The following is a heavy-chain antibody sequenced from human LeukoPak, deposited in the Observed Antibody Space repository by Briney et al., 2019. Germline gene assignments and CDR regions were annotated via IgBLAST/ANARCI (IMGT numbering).Heavy chain of an antibody. J-gene: IGHJ4*02. D-gene: IGHD1-26*01. V-gene: IGHV3-7*04. CDR3: AREGGSGSYAYYFDY. CDR2: IKQDGSEK. CDR1: GFTFSSSW. Sequence: TGGSLRLSCAASGFTFSSSWMNWIRQAPGKGLEWVANIKQDGSEKYYVDSVKGRFTISRDNAKNSPYLQMNSLRAEDTAVYYCAREGGSGSYAYYFDYWGQGTLVTVSS.